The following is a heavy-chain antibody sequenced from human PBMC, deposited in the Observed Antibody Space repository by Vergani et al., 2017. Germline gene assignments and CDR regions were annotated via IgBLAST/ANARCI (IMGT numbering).Heavy chain of an antibody. CDR3: ARGRNSATHWFDP. CDR1: GGSISSYY. V-gene: IGHV4-59*01. Sequence: QVQLQESGPGLVKPSETLSLTCTVSGGSISSYYWSWIRQPPGKGLEWIGYIYYSGSTNYNPSLKSRVTIPVDTSKNQFSLKLSSVTAADTAVYYCARGRNSATHWFDPWGQGTLVTVSS. CDR2: IYYSGST. J-gene: IGHJ5*02. D-gene: IGHD4-23*01.